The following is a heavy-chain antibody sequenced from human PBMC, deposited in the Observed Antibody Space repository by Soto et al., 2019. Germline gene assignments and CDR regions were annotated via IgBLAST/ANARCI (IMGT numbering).Heavy chain of an antibody. Sequence: PGGSLRLSCAASGFTFSSYAMHWVRQAPGKGLGWVAVIWYDGSNKYYADSVKGRFTISRDNSKNTLYLQMNSLRAEDTAVYYCARRTSTTPYYDILTGYPTGRDNYCMDFWYQGPTVTVFS. V-gene: IGHV3-33*08. CDR1: GFTFSSYA. CDR2: IWYDGSNK. J-gene: IGHJ6*02. CDR3: ARRTSTTPYYDILTGYPTGRDNYCMDF. D-gene: IGHD3-9*01.